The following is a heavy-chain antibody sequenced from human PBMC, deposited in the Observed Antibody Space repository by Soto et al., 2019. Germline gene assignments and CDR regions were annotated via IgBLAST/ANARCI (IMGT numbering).Heavy chain of an antibody. CDR3: ARDGGYSYGVSFDY. D-gene: IGHD5-18*01. CDR1: GGSISSYY. CDR2: IYYSVST. V-gene: IGHV4-59*01. J-gene: IGHJ4*02. Sequence: PSETLSLTCTVSGGSISSYYWSWIRQPPGKGLEWIGYIYYSVSTNYNPSLKSRVTISVDTSKNQFSLKLSSVTAADTAVYSCARDGGYSYGVSFDYWGQGTLVTVSS.